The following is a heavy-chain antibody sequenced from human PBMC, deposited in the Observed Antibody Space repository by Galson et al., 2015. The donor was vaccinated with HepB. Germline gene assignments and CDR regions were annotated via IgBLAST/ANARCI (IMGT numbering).Heavy chain of an antibody. J-gene: IGHJ2*01. CDR3: AKGFGVQSPSTTNKNWYFDL. CDR2: IDKTGGTT. CDR1: GFTFSNYA. V-gene: IGHV3-23*01. D-gene: IGHD3-3*01. Sequence: SLRLSCAASGFTFSNYAMSWVRQAPGKGLEWVSAIDKTGGTTYYADSVKGRFTISRDNSKNTLYLQMNSPRTEDTAVFYCAKGFGVQSPSTTNKNWYFDLWGRGALVTVSS.